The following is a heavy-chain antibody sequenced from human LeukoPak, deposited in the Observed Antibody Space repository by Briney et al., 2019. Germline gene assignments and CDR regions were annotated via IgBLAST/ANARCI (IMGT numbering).Heavy chain of an antibody. J-gene: IGHJ6*03. Sequence: GGSLRLSCAASGFTFDDYTMHWVRQAPGKGLEWVSLISWDGGSTYYADSVKGRFTISRDNAKNSLYLQMNSLRAEDTALYYCARDMSPGYYDYVWGSYRYNYYYMDVWGKGTTVTVSS. CDR2: ISWDGGST. V-gene: IGHV3-43*01. D-gene: IGHD3-16*02. CDR3: ARDMSPGYYDYVWGSYRYNYYYMDV. CDR1: GFTFDDYT.